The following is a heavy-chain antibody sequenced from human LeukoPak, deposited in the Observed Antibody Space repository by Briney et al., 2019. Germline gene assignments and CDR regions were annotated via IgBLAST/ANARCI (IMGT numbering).Heavy chain of an antibody. D-gene: IGHD3-3*01. Sequence: ASVKVSCKASGYTFTNYGVSWVRQAPGQGLEWMGWISVYNGDTNYAQKLQGRVTMTTDTSTSTAYMELRSLRSDDTAVYFCARVEGPSIFGVVDYWGPGTLVTVSS. CDR2: ISVYNGDT. CDR3: ARVEGPSIFGVVDY. V-gene: IGHV1-18*01. CDR1: GYTFTNYG. J-gene: IGHJ4*02.